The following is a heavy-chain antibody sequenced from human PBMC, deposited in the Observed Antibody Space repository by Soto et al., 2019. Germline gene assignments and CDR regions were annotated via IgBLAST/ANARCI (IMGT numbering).Heavy chain of an antibody. CDR2: ISAYNGNT. V-gene: IGHV1-18*01. J-gene: IGHJ4*02. D-gene: IGHD3-22*01. CDR3: ARVPPDYYDSSGYYHYFDY. Sequence: EASVKVSCKASGYTFTSYGMSWVRQAPGQGLEWMGWISAYNGNTNYAQKLQGRVTMTTDTSTSTAYMELRSLRSDDTAVYYCARVPPDYYDSSGYYHYFDYWGQGTLVTVSS. CDR1: GYTFTSYG.